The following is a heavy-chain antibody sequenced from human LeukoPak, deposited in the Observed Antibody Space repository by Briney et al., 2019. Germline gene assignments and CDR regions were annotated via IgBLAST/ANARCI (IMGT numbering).Heavy chain of an antibody. D-gene: IGHD4-17*01. CDR1: GGSIRSYY. Sequence: KTSETLSLTCTVSGGSIRSYYWSWIRQPPGKGLEWIGYIYYSGSTNYQPSLKSRVSISVDTSKNQFSLKLSSVTAADTAVYYCARTGSTVTMLYPFDHWGQGTLVTVSS. J-gene: IGHJ4*02. V-gene: IGHV4-59*01. CDR2: IYYSGST. CDR3: ARTGSTVTMLYPFDH.